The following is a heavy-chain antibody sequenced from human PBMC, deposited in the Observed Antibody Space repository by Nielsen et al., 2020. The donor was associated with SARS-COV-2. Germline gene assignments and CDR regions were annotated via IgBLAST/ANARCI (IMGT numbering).Heavy chain of an antibody. J-gene: IGHJ5*02. CDR2: ISGSGGST. Sequence: GESLKISCAASGFTFSSYAMSWVRQAPGKGLEWVSAISGSGGSTYYADSVKGRFTISRDNSKNTLYLQMNSLRAKDTAVYYCAKDIVGATGANWFDPWGQGTLVTVSS. CDR1: GFTFSSYA. V-gene: IGHV3-23*01. D-gene: IGHD1-26*01. CDR3: AKDIVGATGANWFDP.